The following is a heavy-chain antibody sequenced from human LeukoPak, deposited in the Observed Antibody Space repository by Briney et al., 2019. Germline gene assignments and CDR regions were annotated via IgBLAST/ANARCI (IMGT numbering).Heavy chain of an antibody. CDR3: AREFRGWYFLDY. J-gene: IGHJ4*02. V-gene: IGHV4-39*07. CDR1: GGSISSSSYY. D-gene: IGHD6-19*01. Sequence: SETLSLTCTVSGGSISSSSYYWGWIRQPPGKGLEWIGSIYYSGSTYYNPSLKSRVTISVDTSKNQFSLKLSSVTAADTAVYYCAREFRGWYFLDYWGQGTLVTVSS. CDR2: IYYSGST.